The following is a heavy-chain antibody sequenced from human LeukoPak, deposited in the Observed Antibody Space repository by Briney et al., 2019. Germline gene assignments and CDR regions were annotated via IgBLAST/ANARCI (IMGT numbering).Heavy chain of an antibody. CDR1: GASISRSY. V-gene: IGHV4-59*08. CDR2: LAYTGIS. J-gene: IGHJ5*02. Sequence: SETLSFTCTVSGASISRSYWIWIRQTPGKGLEWMGYLAYTGISTYNPSLKSRVTISRDESKNHFSLHLTHVTAAHTAVYYCARLPEGGYATSLDWLGPWGQGTRVTVSS. CDR3: ARLPEGGYATSLDWLGP. D-gene: IGHD5-24*01.